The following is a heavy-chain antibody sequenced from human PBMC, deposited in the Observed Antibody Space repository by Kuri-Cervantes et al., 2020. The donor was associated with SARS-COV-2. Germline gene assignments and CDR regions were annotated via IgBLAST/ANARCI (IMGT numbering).Heavy chain of an antibody. V-gene: IGHV4-59*12. CDR3: ARDGALAGGNQFDY. CDR2: IYYNGNT. Sequence: SETLSLTCTVSDDSISSYYWSWIRQPPGKGLEWIGYIYYNGNTNYNPSLKSRVTISVDTSKNQFSLKLSSVSAADTALYYCARDGALAGGNQFDYWGQGTLVTVSS. CDR1: DDSISSYY. D-gene: IGHD4-23*01. J-gene: IGHJ4*02.